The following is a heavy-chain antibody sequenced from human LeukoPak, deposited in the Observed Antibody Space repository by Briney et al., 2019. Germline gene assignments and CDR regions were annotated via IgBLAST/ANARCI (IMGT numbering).Heavy chain of an antibody. J-gene: IGHJ4*02. Sequence: PSETLSLTCTVSGGSVSSSNYYWGWVRQPPGKGLEWVGSISYSGRTYQNPSLKSRVTMSLDTSKNQFSLMLKSVTAADTAVYYCARVTPFPYWGQGTLVTVSS. CDR2: ISYSGRT. V-gene: IGHV4-39*07. CDR1: GGSVSSSNYY. CDR3: ARVTPFPY.